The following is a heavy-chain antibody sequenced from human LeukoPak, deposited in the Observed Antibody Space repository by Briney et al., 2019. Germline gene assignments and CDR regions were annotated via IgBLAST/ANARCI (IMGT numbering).Heavy chain of an antibody. CDR1: GFTFSSFA. D-gene: IGHD3-10*01. CDR3: VHAGSGDFDL. J-gene: IGHJ2*01. Sequence: GGSLRLSCAASGFTFSSFAMSWVRQAPGKGLEWVSTISGTFITYHAESVKGRFTISRDNSKNTLHLQMNSLGADDTALYYCVHAGSGDFDLWGRGTLVTVSS. CDR2: ISGTFIT. V-gene: IGHV3-23*01.